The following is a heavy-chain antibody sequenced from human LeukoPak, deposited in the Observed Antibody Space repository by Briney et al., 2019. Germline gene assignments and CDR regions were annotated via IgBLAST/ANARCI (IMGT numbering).Heavy chain of an antibody. J-gene: IGHJ4*02. CDR1: GVSISSSNSY. V-gene: IGHV4-39*07. Sequence: SETLSLTCTVSGVSISSSNSYWGWIRQPPGKGLEWIGSIYYSGNTYYNASLKGQVSISIDTSKNQFSLRLTSVTAADTAVYYCARYSSDWGNFDYWGQGTLVTVSS. D-gene: IGHD6-25*01. CDR3: ARYSSDWGNFDY. CDR2: IYYSGNT.